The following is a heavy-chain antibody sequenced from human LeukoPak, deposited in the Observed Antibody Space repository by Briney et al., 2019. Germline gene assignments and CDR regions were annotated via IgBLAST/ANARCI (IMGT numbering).Heavy chain of an antibody. D-gene: IGHD3-22*01. J-gene: IGHJ4*02. CDR3: AGDRTYDSSGYYTDY. Sequence: GGSLRLSCAASGFTFSDYYMSWIRQAPGKGLEWVSSISTSSSYTKYADSVKGRFTISRDNAKNSLYLQMNSLRAEDRAVYYCAGDRTYDSSGYYTDYWGQGTLVTVSS. V-gene: IGHV3-11*06. CDR2: ISTSSSYT. CDR1: GFTFSDYY.